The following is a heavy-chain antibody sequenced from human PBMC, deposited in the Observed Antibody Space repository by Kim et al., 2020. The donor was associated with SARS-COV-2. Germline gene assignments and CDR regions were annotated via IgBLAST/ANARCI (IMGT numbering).Heavy chain of an antibody. Sequence: GGSLRLSCAASGFTFNNAWMSWVRQAPGKGLEWVGRIKSKTDGGATDYAAPGKGRFTISRDDSKNTVYLQMNSLKSDDTALYYCATGTSVGGWGQGTRVTVSS. V-gene: IGHV3-15*01. J-gene: IGHJ4*02. CDR2: IKSKTDGGAT. CDR1: GFTFNNAW. CDR3: ATGTSVGG. D-gene: IGHD1-26*01.